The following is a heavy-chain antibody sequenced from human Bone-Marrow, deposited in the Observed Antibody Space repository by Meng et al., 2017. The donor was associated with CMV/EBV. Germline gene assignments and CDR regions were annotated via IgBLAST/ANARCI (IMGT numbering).Heavy chain of an antibody. J-gene: IGHJ6*02. CDR2: IKQDGSEK. D-gene: IGHD3-3*01. V-gene: IGHV3-7*01. CDR3: ARAKRFLEWLSNGMDV. Sequence: GESLKISCAASGFTFSSYWMSWVRQAPGKGLEWVANIKQDGSEKYYVDSVKGRFTISRDNAKNSLYLQMNSLRAEDTAVYYCARAKRFLEWLSNGMDVWGPGNTVNVSS. CDR1: GFTFSSYW.